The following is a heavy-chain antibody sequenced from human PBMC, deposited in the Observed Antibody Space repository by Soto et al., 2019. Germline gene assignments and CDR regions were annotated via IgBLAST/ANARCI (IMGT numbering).Heavy chain of an antibody. V-gene: IGHV1-69*13. D-gene: IGHD3-10*01. J-gene: IGHJ6*02. CDR3: ARGLTMVGGVIKVYGMDV. CDR1: GGSFSSYS. CDR2: IIPIFGTA. Sequence: SVKVSRKASGGSFSSYSISWVREAPGQGLEWMGGIIPIFGTANYAQKFQGRVKITADESTSTAYMELSSLRSEDTAVYYCARGLTMVGGVIKVYGMDVWG.